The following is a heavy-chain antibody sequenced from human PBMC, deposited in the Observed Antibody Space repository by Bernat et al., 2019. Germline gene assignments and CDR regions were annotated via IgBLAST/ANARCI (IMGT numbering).Heavy chain of an antibody. J-gene: IGHJ4*02. CDR1: GFTFSTVW. Sequence: EVQLVESGGGLVKPGGSLRLSCAASGFTFSTVWMSWVRQAPGKGLEWVGRVKSKADGGTTDYAAPVKGRFTVSRDDSKTTVYLQMNSLKIEDTVVYYCTTFGGYWGQGVLVTVSS. CDR2: VKSKADGGTT. V-gene: IGHV3-15*01. D-gene: IGHD3-10*01. CDR3: TTFGGY.